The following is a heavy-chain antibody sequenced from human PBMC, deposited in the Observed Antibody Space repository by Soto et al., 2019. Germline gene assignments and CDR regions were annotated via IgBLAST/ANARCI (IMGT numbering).Heavy chain of an antibody. CDR2: INHSGST. D-gene: IGHD3-10*01. Sequence: CETLSLTCAVYGGSFSGYYWSWIRQPPGKGLEWIGEINHSGSTNYNPSLKSRVTISVDTSKNQFSLKLSSVTAADTAVYYCARGGGCGFIWFDHWGKRTMVT. CDR1: GGSFSGYY. CDR3: ARGGGCGFIWFDH. J-gene: IGHJ5*02. V-gene: IGHV4-34*01.